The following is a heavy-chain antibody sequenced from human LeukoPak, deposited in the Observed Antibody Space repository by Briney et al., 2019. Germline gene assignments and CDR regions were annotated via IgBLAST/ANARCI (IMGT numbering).Heavy chain of an antibody. J-gene: IGHJ3*02. CDR3: ARDPTVVTPGAFDI. CDR1: GFTFSSYG. CDR2: IWYDGSNK. V-gene: IGHV3-33*01. Sequence: GGSLRLSCAASGFTFSSYGMHWVGQAQGRGLGGGAFIWYDGSNKYYADSVKGRFTISRDNSKNTLYLQMNSLRAEDTAVYYCARDPTVVTPGAFDIWAQGTMVTVSS. D-gene: IGHD4-23*01.